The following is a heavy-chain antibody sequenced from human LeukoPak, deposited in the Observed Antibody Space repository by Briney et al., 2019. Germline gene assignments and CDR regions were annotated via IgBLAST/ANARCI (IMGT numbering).Heavy chain of an antibody. J-gene: IGHJ4*02. D-gene: IGHD5-18*01. CDR2: IYYSGST. V-gene: IGHV4-59*01. CDR3: ARGGLRGYSYGLNY. Sequence: PSETLSLTCTVSGGSISSYYWSWIRQPPGKGLEWIGYIYYSGSTNYNPSLKSRVTISVDTSKNQFSLKLSSVIAADTAVYYCARGGLRGYSYGLNYWGQGTLVTVSS. CDR1: GGSISSYY.